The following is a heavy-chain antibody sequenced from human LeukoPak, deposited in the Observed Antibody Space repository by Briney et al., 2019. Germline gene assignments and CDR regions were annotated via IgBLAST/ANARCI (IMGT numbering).Heavy chain of an antibody. J-gene: IGHJ4*02. Sequence: PGGSLRLSCAASGFVFSDYYMSWVRQAPGGGLEWVAYISSSSTYRNYADSVKGRFTISRDNAKNSVFLEMSSLRAEDTAVYFCAREAEGFGELNYYFDYWGQGTLVTVSS. CDR1: GFVFSDYY. D-gene: IGHD3-10*01. CDR2: ISSSSTYR. V-gene: IGHV3-11*05. CDR3: AREAEGFGELNYYFDY.